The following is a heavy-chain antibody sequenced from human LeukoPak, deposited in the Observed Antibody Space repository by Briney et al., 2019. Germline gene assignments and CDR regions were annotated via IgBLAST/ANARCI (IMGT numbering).Heavy chain of an antibody. V-gene: IGHV4-30-4*01. Sequence: SETLSLTCTVSGGSISSGDYCWSWIRQPPGKGLEWIGYIYYSGSTYYNPSLKSRVTISVDTSKNQFSLKLSSVTAADTAVYYCASARGYCSGGSCYYYGMDVWGQGTTVTVSS. CDR2: IYYSGST. J-gene: IGHJ6*02. CDR1: GGSISSGDYC. D-gene: IGHD2-15*01. CDR3: ASARGYCSGGSCYYYGMDV.